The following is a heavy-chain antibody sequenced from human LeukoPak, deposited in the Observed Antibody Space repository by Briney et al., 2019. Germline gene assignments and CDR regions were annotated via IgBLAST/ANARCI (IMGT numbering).Heavy chain of an antibody. CDR1: GFTFDDYG. CDR3: AKMAVAGWYYFDY. V-gene: IGHV3-23*01. J-gene: IGHJ4*02. CDR2: ISGSGGST. Sequence: GGSLRLSCAASGFTFDDYGMSWVRQAPGKGLEWVSAISGSGGSTYYADSVKGRFTISRDNSANTLSLQMTSLRVEDTAVYYCAKMAVAGWYYFDYWGQGTLVTVSS. D-gene: IGHD6-19*01.